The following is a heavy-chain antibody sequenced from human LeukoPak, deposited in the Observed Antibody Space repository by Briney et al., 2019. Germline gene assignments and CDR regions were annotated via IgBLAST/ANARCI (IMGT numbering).Heavy chain of an antibody. Sequence: SETLSLTCTVSGGSVSSGSYYWSWIRQPPGKGLEWIGYIYYSGSTNYNPSLKSRVTISVDTSKNQFSLKLSSVTAADTAVYYCARGLPSSGFDYWGQGTLVTVSS. V-gene: IGHV4-61*01. CDR1: GGSVSSGSYY. J-gene: IGHJ4*02. CDR3: ARGLPSSGFDY. D-gene: IGHD3-22*01. CDR2: IYYSGST.